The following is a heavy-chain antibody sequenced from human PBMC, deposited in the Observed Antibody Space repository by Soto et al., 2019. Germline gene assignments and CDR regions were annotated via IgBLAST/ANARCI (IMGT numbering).Heavy chain of an antibody. CDR2: ISYDGSNK. Sequence: GGSLRLSCAASGFTFSSYAMHWVRQAPGKGLEWVAVISYDGSNKYYADSVKGRFTISRDNSKNTLYLQMNSLRAEDTAVYYCARDGGGGMGTFDYWGQGTLVTVSS. V-gene: IGHV3-30-3*01. CDR3: ARDGGGGMGTFDY. D-gene: IGHD3-16*01. CDR1: GFTFSSYA. J-gene: IGHJ4*02.